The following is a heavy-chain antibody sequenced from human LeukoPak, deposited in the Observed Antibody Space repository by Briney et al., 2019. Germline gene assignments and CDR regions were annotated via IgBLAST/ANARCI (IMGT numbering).Heavy chain of an antibody. CDR3: ARGYSGSPGTYYYYYGMDV. V-gene: IGHV4-59*08. D-gene: IGHD1-26*01. Sequence: SETLSLTCTVSGGSISSYYWSWIRQPPGQGLEWIGYIYYSGSTNYNPSLKSRVTISVDASKNQFSLKLSSVTAADTAVYYCARGYSGSPGTYYYYYGMDVWGQGTTVTVSS. CDR2: IYYSGST. J-gene: IGHJ6*02. CDR1: GGSISSYY.